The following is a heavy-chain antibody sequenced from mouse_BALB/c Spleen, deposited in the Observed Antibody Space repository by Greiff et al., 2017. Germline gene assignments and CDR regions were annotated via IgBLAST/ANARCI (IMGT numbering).Heavy chain of an antibody. D-gene: IGHD2-1*01. Sequence: EVKLQESGPGLVKPSQSLSLTCTVTGYSITSDYAWNWIRQFPGNKLEWMGYISYSGSTSYNPSLKSRISITRDTSKNQFFLQLNSVTTEDTATYYCARGGLPYAMDYWGQGTSVTVSS. CDR3: ARGGLPYAMDY. CDR2: ISYSGST. CDR1: GYSITSDYA. V-gene: IGHV3-2*02. J-gene: IGHJ4*01.